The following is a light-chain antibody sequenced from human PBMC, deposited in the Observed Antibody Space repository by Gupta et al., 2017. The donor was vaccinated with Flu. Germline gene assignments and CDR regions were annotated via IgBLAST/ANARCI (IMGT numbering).Light chain of an antibody. CDR2: LGS. J-gene: IGKJ2*01. CDR3: RQSLQTPRN. Sequence: VLTQPSLSLPVTPREPASISCTSSQILMHSNGYNYLDWYLQKPGQSPQLLIYLGSNRATGVPDRFSGSGSGTDFTLKISRVEAEDVGVYYCRQSLQTPRNFGQGTKMEIK. CDR1: QILMHSNGYNY. V-gene: IGKV2-28*01.